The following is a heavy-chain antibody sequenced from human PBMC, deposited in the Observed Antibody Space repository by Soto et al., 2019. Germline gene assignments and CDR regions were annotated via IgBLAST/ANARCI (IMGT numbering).Heavy chain of an antibody. V-gene: IGHV4-59*05. CDR1: GGSISSYY. D-gene: IGHD3-9*01. Sequence: SETLSLTCTVSGGSISSYYWSWIRQPPGKGLEWIGSIYYSGSTYYNPSLKSRVTISVDTSKNQFSLKLSSVTAADTAVYYCAKTKYYDILTGYYYYYGMDVWGQGTTVTVSS. J-gene: IGHJ6*02. CDR2: IYYSGST. CDR3: AKTKYYDILTGYYYYYGMDV.